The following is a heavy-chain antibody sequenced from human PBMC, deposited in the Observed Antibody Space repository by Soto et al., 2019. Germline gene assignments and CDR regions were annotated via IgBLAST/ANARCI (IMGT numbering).Heavy chain of an antibody. Sequence: EVQLAESGGGLVQPGGCLRLSCAASGFTFSNAWMNWVRQAPGKGLEWIGRIKGKADGGTIDYAAPVKGRFTISRDDSINTLYLQMSSLETEDTAMYYCTADGNSYGLGGVGYWGQGTLVTVSS. J-gene: IGHJ4*02. CDR1: GFTFSNAW. V-gene: IGHV3-15*07. CDR2: IKGKADGGTI. CDR3: TADGNSYGLGGVGY. D-gene: IGHD5-18*01.